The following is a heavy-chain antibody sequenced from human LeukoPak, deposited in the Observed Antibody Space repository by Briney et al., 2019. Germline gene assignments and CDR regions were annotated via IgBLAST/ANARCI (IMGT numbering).Heavy chain of an antibody. Sequence: VPSVKVSCKASGYTFTSYDINWVRHATGQGLEWMGWMNPNRGNTGYAQKFQGRVTMTRNTPISTAYMELTILRPEDTAVYYWARGYYYGSRSYNYWGEGTLVTVSS. CDR3: ARGYYYGSRSYNY. CDR1: GYTFTSYD. D-gene: IGHD3-10*01. J-gene: IGHJ4*02. V-gene: IGHV1-8*01. CDR2: MNPNRGNT.